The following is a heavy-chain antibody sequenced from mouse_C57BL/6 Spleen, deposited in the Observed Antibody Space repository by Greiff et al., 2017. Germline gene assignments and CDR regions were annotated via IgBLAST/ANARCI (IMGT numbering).Heavy chain of an antibody. CDR1: GFSFNTYA. V-gene: IGHV10-1*01. J-gene: IGHJ3*01. CDR2: IRSKSNNYAT. CDR3: VSGSAWFAY. Sequence: EVHLVESGGGLVQPKGSLTLSCAASGFSFNTYAMNWVRQAPGKGLEWVARIRSKSNNYATYYADSVKDRFTISRDDSESMLYLQMNNLKTEDTDMYYCVSGSAWFAYWGQGTLVTVSA. D-gene: IGHD1-2*01.